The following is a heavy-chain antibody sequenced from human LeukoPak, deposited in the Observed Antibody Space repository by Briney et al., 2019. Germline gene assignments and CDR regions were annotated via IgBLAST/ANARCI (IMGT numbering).Heavy chain of an antibody. CDR3: ARVASQGSSSWFDY. V-gene: IGHV4-34*01. CDR2: INHSGST. D-gene: IGHD6-13*01. J-gene: IGHJ4*02. Sequence: SETLSLTCAVYGVSFSGYYWSWLRQPPGKGLEWIGEINHSGSTNYNPSLKSRVTISVDTSKNQFSLKLSSVTAADTAVYYCARVASQGSSSWFDYWGQGTLVTVSS. CDR1: GVSFSGYY.